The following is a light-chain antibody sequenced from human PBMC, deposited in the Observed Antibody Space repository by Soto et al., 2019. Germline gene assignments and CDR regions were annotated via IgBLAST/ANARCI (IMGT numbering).Light chain of an antibody. J-gene: IGKJ1*01. Sequence: DIPMTQSPSTLSASVGDRVTITCRASQSISSWLAWYQQKPGKAPMLLIYKASSLESGLPSGFSGSGSGTEFTLTISSLQPDDFVTYYCQQYNSYWTFGQGTKVEI. CDR1: QSISSW. CDR2: KAS. CDR3: QQYNSYWT. V-gene: IGKV1-5*03.